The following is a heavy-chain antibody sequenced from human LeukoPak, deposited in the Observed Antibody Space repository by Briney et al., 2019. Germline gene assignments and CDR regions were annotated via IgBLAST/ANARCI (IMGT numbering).Heavy chain of an antibody. J-gene: IGHJ6*02. CDR1: GGSISSYY. CDR2: IYYSGST. V-gene: IGHV4-59*01. CDR3: ARNYDFWSGQSGYYYHGMDV. Sequence: SETLSLTCTVSGGSISSYYWSWIRQPPGKGLEWIGYIYYSGSTNYNPSLKSRVTISVDTSKNQFSLKLSSVTAADTAVYYCARNYDFWSGQSGYYYHGMDVWGQGTTVTVSS. D-gene: IGHD3-3*01.